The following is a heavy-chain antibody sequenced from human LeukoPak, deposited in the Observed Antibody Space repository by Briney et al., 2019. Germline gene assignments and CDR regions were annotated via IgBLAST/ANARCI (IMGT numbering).Heavy chain of an antibody. V-gene: IGHV4-4*07. CDR1: GGSISSYY. J-gene: IGHJ2*01. D-gene: IGHD1-1*01. CDR2: IYSSGSI. Sequence: SETLSVTCTVSGGSISSYYWSWIRQPAGKGLEWTGRIYSSGSINYNPSLNSRVTMSVDTSKNQFSLKLSAVTAADTAVYYCARRDWNYWYFDLWGRGALVTVSS. CDR3: ARRDWNYWYFDL.